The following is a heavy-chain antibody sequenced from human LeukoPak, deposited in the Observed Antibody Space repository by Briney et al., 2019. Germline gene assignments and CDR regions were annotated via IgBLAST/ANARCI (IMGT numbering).Heavy chain of an antibody. CDR3: TTLTVASNFDY. CDR1: GFSFSGYE. J-gene: IGHJ4*02. D-gene: IGHD5-12*01. V-gene: IGHV3-48*03. Sequence: GGSLRLSCAASGFSFSGYEMHWVRQAPGKGLEWISDISSSGTTTYYADSVKGGFTISRDNTKNSLYLQMNRLRVEDTAIYHCTTLTVASNFDYWGQGTLVTVSS. CDR2: ISSSGTTT.